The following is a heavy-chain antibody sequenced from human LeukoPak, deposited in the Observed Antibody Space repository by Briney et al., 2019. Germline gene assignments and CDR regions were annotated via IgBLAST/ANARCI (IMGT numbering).Heavy chain of an antibody. J-gene: IGHJ4*02. CDR2: ISYDGGNK. CDR3: ARDRGQLVNDY. V-gene: IGHV3-30*04. Sequence: GGSLRLSCAASGFTFSSYAMHWARQAPGKGLEWVAVISYDGGNKYYADSVKGRFTISRDNSKNTLYLQMNSLRAEDTAVYYCARDRGQLVNDYWGQGTLVTVSS. CDR1: GFTFSSYA. D-gene: IGHD6-13*01.